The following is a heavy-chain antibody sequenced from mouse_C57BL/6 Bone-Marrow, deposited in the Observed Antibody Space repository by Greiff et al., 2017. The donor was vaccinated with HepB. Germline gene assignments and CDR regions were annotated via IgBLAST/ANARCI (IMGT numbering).Heavy chain of an antibody. CDR1: GYAFSSSW. V-gene: IGHV1-82*01. J-gene: IGHJ2*01. Sequence: VQGVESGPELVKPGASVKISCKASGYAFSSSWMNWVKQRPGKGLEWIGRIYPGDGDTNYNGKFKGKATLTADKSSSTAYMQLSSLTSEDSAVYFCARSGLLRYHYFDYWGQGTTLTVSS. CDR3: ARSGLLRYHYFDY. D-gene: IGHD1-1*01. CDR2: IYPGDGDT.